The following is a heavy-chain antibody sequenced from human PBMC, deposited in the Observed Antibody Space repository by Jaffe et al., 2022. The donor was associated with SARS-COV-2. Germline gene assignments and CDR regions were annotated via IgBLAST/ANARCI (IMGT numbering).Heavy chain of an antibody. D-gene: IGHD3-9*01. J-gene: IGHJ5*02. V-gene: IGHV1-18*01. CDR2: ISGYTGDT. Sequence: QVQLVQSGDEVKKSGASVKVSCKASGYSFTTYGLSWVRQAPGQGLEWMGWISGYTGDTNYAQKFQGRVTMTIDTSTSTVYMELRGLRSDDTAVYYCARDRMELRYLDWSLLGHNWFDPWGQGTLLTVSS. CDR3: ARDRMELRYLDWSLLGHNWFDP. CDR1: GYSFTTYG.